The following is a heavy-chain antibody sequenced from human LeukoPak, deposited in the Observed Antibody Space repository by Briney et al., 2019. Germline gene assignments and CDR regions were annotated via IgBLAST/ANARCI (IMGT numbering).Heavy chain of an antibody. D-gene: IGHD3-22*01. CDR3: AKETASGYGAFDI. CDR2: ISGSGGST. Sequence: GGSLRLSCAASGFTFSNYAMSWVRQAPGKGLEWVSGISGSGGSTHYADSVKGRFTISRDNSENTLYLQMNSLKAEDTAVYYCAKETASGYGAFDIWGQGTMVTVSS. CDR1: GFTFSNYA. V-gene: IGHV3-23*01. J-gene: IGHJ3*02.